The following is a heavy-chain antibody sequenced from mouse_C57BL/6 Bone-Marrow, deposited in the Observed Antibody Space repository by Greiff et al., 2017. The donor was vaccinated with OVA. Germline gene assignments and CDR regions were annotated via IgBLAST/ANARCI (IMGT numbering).Heavy chain of an antibody. D-gene: IGHD2-5*01. J-gene: IGHJ1*03. V-gene: IGHV5-17*01. Sequence: EVQGVESGGGLVKPGGSLKLSCAASGFTFSDYGMHWVRQAPEKGLEWVAYLSSGRSTIYYADTVKGRFTISRDNAKNTLFLQMTSLRSEDTAMYYCARRSNYGWYFDVWGTGTTVTVSS. CDR2: LSSGRSTI. CDR3: ARRSNYGWYFDV. CDR1: GFTFSDYG.